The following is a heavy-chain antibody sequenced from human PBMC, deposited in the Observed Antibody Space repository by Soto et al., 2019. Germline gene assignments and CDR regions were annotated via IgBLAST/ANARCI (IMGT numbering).Heavy chain of an antibody. D-gene: IGHD4-17*01. J-gene: IGHJ6*02. CDR3: AKDFTPWCGDYFYYYYGMDA. V-gene: IGHV3-30*18. CDR2: MSYDGSK. CDR1: GFTFSSYG. Sequence: QVQLVESGGGVVQPGRSLRLSCAAAGFTFSSYGMHWVRQAPGTGLEWVAVMSYDGSKYYADTVKGRFTISRDNSKNTLYLQINSLRPEDTAVYYCAKDFTPWCGDYFYYYYGMDAWGQGTTVTVSS.